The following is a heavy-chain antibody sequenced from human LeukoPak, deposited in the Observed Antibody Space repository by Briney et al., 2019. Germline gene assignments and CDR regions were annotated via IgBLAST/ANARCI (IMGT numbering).Heavy chain of an antibody. Sequence: GGSLRLSCAASGFTVSSNYMSWVRQAPGKGLEWVSVIYSGGSTYYADSVKGRFTISRDNSKNTLYLQMNSLRAEDTAVYYCAVIAVAGTDYYYGMDVWGQGTTVTVSS. CDR2: IYSGGST. D-gene: IGHD6-19*01. V-gene: IGHV3-53*01. CDR1: GFTVSSNY. CDR3: AVIAVAGTDYYYGMDV. J-gene: IGHJ6*02.